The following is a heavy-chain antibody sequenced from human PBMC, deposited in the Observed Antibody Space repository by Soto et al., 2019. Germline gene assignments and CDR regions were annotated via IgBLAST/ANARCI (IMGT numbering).Heavy chain of an antibody. J-gene: IGHJ5*02. V-gene: IGHV5-10-1*01. CDR3: ARHEGRGYSYDYRSPGYSWFDP. CDR2: IDPSDAYT. CDR1: GYSFTSYW. D-gene: IGHD5-18*01. Sequence: RGESLKISCKASGYSFTSYWISWVRQTPGKGLEWMGRIDPSDAYTNYSPAFQGHVTFSVDKSIFTAYLQWSSLEASDTAIYYCARHEGRGYSYDYRSPGYSWFDPWGQGALVTVSS.